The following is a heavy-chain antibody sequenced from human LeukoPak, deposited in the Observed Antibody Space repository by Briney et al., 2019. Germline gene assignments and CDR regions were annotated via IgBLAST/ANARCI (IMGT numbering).Heavy chain of an antibody. J-gene: IGHJ4*02. CDR2: ISDSGGTT. D-gene: IGHD4-11*01. Sequence: GGSLRLSCVASGFTFRTYAMSWVRKAPGKGREWVSGISDSGGTTYYVDSVKGRFTISSDNSKNTLYLQINSLRAEGMALYYSAKSSDGSNSFDQWGQGTLVTVSS. CDR1: GFTFRTYA. CDR3: AKSSDGSNSFDQ. V-gene: IGHV3-23*01.